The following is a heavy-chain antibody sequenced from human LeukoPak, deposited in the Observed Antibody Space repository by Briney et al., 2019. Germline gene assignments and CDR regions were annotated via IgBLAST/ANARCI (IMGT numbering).Heavy chain of an antibody. V-gene: IGHV1-2*02. CDR1: GYTFTGYY. J-gene: IGHJ6*02. D-gene: IGHD1-26*01. CDR3: ARAYSGSPRYYYYYGMDV. CDR2: ISPNRVGT. Sequence: ASVKVSCKASGYTFTGYYMHWGRQSPRQGLEWMGWISPNRVGTNYAQKFQGRGTMTRDTSISTAYMELSRLRSDDTAVYYCARAYSGSPRYYYYYGMDVWGQGTTVTVSS.